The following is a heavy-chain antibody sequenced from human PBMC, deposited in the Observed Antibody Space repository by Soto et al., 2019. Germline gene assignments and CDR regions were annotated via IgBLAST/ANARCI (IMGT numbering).Heavy chain of an antibody. V-gene: IGHV1-69*13. CDR1: GGTFSSYV. D-gene: IGHD3-22*01. Sequence: ASVKVSCKASGGTFSSYVFSWVRQAPGQGLEWMGGIIPIFGTANYAQKFQDRVTITADESTSTAYMELSSLRSEDTAVYYCARDPGDSSGYYPDYWGQGTLVTVSS. CDR2: IIPIFGTA. J-gene: IGHJ4*02. CDR3: ARDPGDSSGYYPDY.